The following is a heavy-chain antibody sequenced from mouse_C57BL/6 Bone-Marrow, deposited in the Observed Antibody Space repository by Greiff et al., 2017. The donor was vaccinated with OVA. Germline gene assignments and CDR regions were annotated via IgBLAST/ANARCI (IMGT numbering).Heavy chain of an antibody. V-gene: IGHV5-6*02. Sequence: DVKLVESGGDLVKPGGSLKLSCAASGFTFSSYGMSWVRQTPDKRLAWVATISSGGSYTYYPDSVKGRFTISRDNAKNTLYLQMSSLKSEDTAMYDCARHYGSCYVWYFDVWGTGTTVTVSS. CDR2: ISSGGSYT. CDR3: ARHYGSCYVWYFDV. D-gene: IGHD1-1*01. CDR1: GFTFSSYG. J-gene: IGHJ1*03.